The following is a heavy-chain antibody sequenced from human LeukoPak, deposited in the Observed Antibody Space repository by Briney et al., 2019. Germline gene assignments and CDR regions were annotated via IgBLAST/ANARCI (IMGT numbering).Heavy chain of an antibody. V-gene: IGHV4-39*06. CDR2: LYSSRST. D-gene: IGHD6-19*01. CDR1: GGSISGSTYH. CDR3: ARGIPVAGNEYFQH. J-gene: IGHJ1*01. Sequence: SETLSLTCTVSGGSISGSTYHWGWIRQSPGKGLEWIGSLYSSRSTYQNPSLTSRVTISEDTSKNQFPLKLSSVTSADTAVYYCARGIPVAGNEYFQHWGQGTLVTVSS.